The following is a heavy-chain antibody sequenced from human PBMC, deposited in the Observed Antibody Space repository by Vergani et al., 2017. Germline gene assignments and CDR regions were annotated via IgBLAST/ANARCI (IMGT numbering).Heavy chain of an antibody. CDR2: VSTGTKSQ. V-gene: IGHV3-48*01. CDR3: AKDPYYYGSGMIDY. J-gene: IGHJ4*02. CDR1: GFDFSSYI. Sequence: QLVESGGGWVQPGGSLRLSCVVSGFDFSSYIMNWVRQAPGKGLEWVSFVSTGTKSQSYAESVKGRFTISRDSAKNSLYLQMDSLRAEDTAVYYCAKDPYYYGSGMIDYWGQGTLVTVSS. D-gene: IGHD3-10*01.